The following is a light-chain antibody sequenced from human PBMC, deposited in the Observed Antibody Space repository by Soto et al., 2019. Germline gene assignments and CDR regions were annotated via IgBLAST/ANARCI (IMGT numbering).Light chain of an antibody. J-gene: IGLJ3*02. Sequence: QSVLTQAASVSGSPGQSIAISCTGTSSDVGGYNYVSWFQHHPGKAPKLIIYEVSNRPSGVSDRFSGSKSGNTASLTISGLQAEDEADYYCMSYTVSDTWVFGGGTKVTVL. CDR1: SSDVGGYNY. V-gene: IGLV2-14*01. CDR2: EVS. CDR3: MSYTVSDTWV.